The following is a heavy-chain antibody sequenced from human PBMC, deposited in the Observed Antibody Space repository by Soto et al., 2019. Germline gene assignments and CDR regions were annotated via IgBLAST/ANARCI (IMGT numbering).Heavy chain of an antibody. CDR2: FDPEDGET. J-gene: IGHJ6*02. V-gene: IGHV1-24*01. D-gene: IGHD6-25*01. Sequence: SVKVSCKVSGYTRTELSMHWVRQAPGKGLEWMGGFDPEDGETIYAQKFQGRVTMTEDTSTYTAYMELSSLRSEDTAVYYCARFIGAAGGYYYPYAMDVWGQGTMVTVSS. CDR1: GYTRTELS. CDR3: ARFIGAAGGYYYPYAMDV.